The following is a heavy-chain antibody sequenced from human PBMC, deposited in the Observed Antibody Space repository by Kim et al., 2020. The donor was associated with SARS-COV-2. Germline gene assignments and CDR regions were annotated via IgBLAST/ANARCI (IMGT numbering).Heavy chain of an antibody. J-gene: IGHJ6*02. CDR2: INSDGSST. D-gene: IGHD2-21*02. Sequence: GGSLRLSCAASGFTFSSYWMHWVRQAPGKGLVWVSRINSDGSSTSYADSVKGRFTISRDNAKNTLYLQMNSLRAEDTAVYYCARGDHCGGDCHLSLSHYYYYYGMDVWGQGTTVTVSS. CDR1: GFTFSSYW. CDR3: ARGDHCGGDCHLSLSHYYYYYGMDV. V-gene: IGHV3-74*01.